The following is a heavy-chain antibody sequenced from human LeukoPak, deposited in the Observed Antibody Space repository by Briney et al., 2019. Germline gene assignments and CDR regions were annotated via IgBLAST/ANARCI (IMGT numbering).Heavy chain of an antibody. D-gene: IGHD4-17*01. V-gene: IGHV3-11*01. CDR3: ARVEHDYDDGRYFDL. CDR1: GGSFSGYY. CDR2: ISSSGSTI. J-gene: IGHJ2*01. Sequence: LSLTCAVYGGSFSGYYMSWIRQAPGKGLEWLSYISSSGSTIYYADSVKGRFTISRDNAKNSLYLQMNSLRAEDTAVYYCARVEHDYDDGRYFDLWGRGTLVTVSS.